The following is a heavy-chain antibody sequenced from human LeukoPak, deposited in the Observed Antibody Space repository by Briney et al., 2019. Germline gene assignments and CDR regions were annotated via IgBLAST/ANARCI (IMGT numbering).Heavy chain of an antibody. Sequence: PSETLSLTCTVSGGSISSYYWSWIRQPPGKGLEWIGYIYYSGSTNYKPSLKSRVTISVDTSKNQFSLKLSSATAADTAVYYCARSSDILTGPDFDYWGQGTLVTVSS. D-gene: IGHD3-9*01. J-gene: IGHJ4*02. CDR1: GGSISSYY. CDR2: IYYSGST. V-gene: IGHV4-59*13. CDR3: ARSSDILTGPDFDY.